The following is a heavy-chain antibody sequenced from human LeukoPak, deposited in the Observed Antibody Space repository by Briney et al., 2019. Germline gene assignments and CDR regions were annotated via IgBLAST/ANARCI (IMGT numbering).Heavy chain of an antibody. V-gene: IGHV3-7*01. CDR2: VKQDGSEK. CDR3: ATPYDFWSGRDYYMDV. J-gene: IGHJ6*03. D-gene: IGHD3-3*01. CDR1: GFTFSSYW. Sequence: PGGSLRLSCVASGFTFSSYWMSWVRQAPGKGLEWVAQVKQDGSEKYYVDSVKGRFTVSRDNAKNSLYLQMNSLRAEDTAVYYCATPYDFWSGRDYYMDVWGKGTTVTVA.